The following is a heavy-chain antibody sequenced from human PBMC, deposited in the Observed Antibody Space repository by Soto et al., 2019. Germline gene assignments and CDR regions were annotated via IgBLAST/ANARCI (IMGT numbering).Heavy chain of an antibody. CDR2: ISYDGSNK. Sequence: QVPLVESGGGVVQPGRSLRLSCAASGFTFSSYAMHWVRQAPGKGLEWVAVISYDGSNKYYADSVKGRFTISRDNSKNTLYLQMNSLRAEDTAVYYCARADCISTSCPLDVWGQGTTVTVSS. CDR3: ARADCISTSCPLDV. D-gene: IGHD2-2*01. CDR1: GFTFSSYA. J-gene: IGHJ6*02. V-gene: IGHV3-30-3*01.